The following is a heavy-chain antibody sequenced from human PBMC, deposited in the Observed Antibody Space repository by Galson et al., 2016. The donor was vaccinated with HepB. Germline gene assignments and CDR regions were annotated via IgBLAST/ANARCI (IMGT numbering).Heavy chain of an antibody. CDR3: AREQKPSGVDYWGQGTLVTVKVRLIVTVDSSRDTLNRHMNSVRAEDTVVYYGAREQRPSGVDY. Sequence: SLRLSCAASGFTFSSYAMHWVRQAPGKGLEWVAVIWYDGSNHYYADSVKGRFTISRDNSKDTLNLQMNSLRAEDTAVYYCAREQKPSGVDYWGQGTLVTVKVRLIVTVDSSRDTLNRHMNSVRAEDTVVYYGAREQRPSGVDYWGQGTLVTVSS. CDR2: IWYDGSNH. CDR1: GFTFSSYA. D-gene: IGHD2-21*02. V-gene: IGHV3-33*01. J-gene: IGHJ4*02.